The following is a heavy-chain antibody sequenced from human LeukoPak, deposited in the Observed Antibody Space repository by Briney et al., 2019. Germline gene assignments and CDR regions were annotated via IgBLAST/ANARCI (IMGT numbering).Heavy chain of an antibody. D-gene: IGHD1/OR15-1a*01. Sequence: GGSLRLSRAVSGLTFSIYAMSWVRQAPGKGLEWVSGISGNGGSTYYADSVKGRFTISRDNSKNTLYLQMNSLRAEDTALYYCAKDGGSITGTVGRFDYWGQGTLVTVSS. CDR3: AKDGGSITGTVGRFDY. CDR1: GLTFSIYA. J-gene: IGHJ4*02. CDR2: ISGNGGST. V-gene: IGHV3-23*01.